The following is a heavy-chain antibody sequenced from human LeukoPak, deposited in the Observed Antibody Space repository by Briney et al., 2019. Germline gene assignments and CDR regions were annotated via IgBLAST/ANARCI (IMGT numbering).Heavy chain of an antibody. CDR3: ASQARLAVAGSPGGGGY. Sequence: PGRSLRLSCAASGFTFSSYSMNWVRQAPGKGLEWVSSISSSSSYIYYADSVKGRFTISRDNAKNSLYLQMNSLRAEDTAVYYCASQARLAVAGSPGGGGYWGQGTLVTVSS. CDR2: ISSSSSYI. J-gene: IGHJ4*02. V-gene: IGHV3-21*01. D-gene: IGHD6-19*01. CDR1: GFTFSSYS.